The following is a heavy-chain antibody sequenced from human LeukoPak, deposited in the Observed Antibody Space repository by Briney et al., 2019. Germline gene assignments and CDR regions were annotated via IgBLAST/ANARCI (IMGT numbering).Heavy chain of an antibody. D-gene: IGHD3-16*02. CDR1: GFTFSSYA. CDR2: ISGSGGST. CDR3: AITFGGVIAMGLDY. Sequence: PGGSLTLSCAASGFTFSSYAMSWVRQAPGKGLEWVSSISGSGGSTYHADSVKGPYPISRDNSKNTLYLQMNSLRAEDTGVYYCAITFGGVIAMGLDYWGQGTLVTVSS. V-gene: IGHV3-23*01. J-gene: IGHJ4*02.